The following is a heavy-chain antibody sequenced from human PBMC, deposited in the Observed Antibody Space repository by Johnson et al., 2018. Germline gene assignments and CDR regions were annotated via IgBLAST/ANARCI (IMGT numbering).Heavy chain of an antibody. Sequence: QVQLQESGGGVVQPGRSLRLSCAASGFTFSSYGMHWVRQAPGKGLEWVAVIWYDGSNKYYADSVKGRFTISRDNSKNTLYLQMNSLRAEDTAVYYCARVGPQTYYYYYGMDGWGQGTTVTVSS. J-gene: IGHJ6*02. CDR3: ARVGPQTYYYYYGMDG. CDR1: GFTFSSYG. V-gene: IGHV3-33*01. CDR2: IWYDGSNK.